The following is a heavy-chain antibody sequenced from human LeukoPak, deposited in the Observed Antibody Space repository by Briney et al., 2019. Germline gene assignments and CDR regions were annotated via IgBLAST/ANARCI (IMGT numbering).Heavy chain of an antibody. V-gene: IGHV4-34*01. Sequence: PSETLSLTCAVYGGSFSGYYWSWIRQPPGKGLEWIGEINHSGSTNYNPSLKSRVTISVDTSKNQFSLKLSSVTAADTAVYYRARGLRFLEWSYYMDVWGKGTTVTVSS. CDR3: ARGLRFLEWSYYMDV. CDR2: INHSGST. CDR1: GGSFSGYY. J-gene: IGHJ6*03. D-gene: IGHD3-3*01.